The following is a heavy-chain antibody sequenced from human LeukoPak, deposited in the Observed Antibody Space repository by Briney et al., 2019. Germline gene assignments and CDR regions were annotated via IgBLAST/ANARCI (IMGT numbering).Heavy chain of an antibody. Sequence: PSETLSPTCTVSGGSISSSSYYWGWIRQPPGKGLEWIGSIYYSGSTYYNPSLKSRVTISVDTSKNQFSLKLSSVTAADTAVYYWARLPLIAAAADWFDPWGQGTLVTVSS. D-gene: IGHD6-13*01. CDR1: GGSISSSSYY. CDR3: ARLPLIAAAADWFDP. J-gene: IGHJ5*02. V-gene: IGHV4-39*01. CDR2: IYYSGST.